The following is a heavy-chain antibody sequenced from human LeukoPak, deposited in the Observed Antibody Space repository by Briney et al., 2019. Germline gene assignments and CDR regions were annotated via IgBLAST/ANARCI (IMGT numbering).Heavy chain of an antibody. J-gene: IGHJ4*02. CDR2: ISYDGSNK. V-gene: IGHV3-30*18. Sequence: PGGSLRLSCAASGFTFSSYGMHWVRQAPGKGLEWVAVISYDGSNKYYADSVKGRFTISRDNSKNTLYLQMNSLRAEDTAVYYCAKGHYDSSGYPDYWGQGTLVTVSS. CDR3: AKGHYDSSGYPDY. D-gene: IGHD3-22*01. CDR1: GFTFSSYG.